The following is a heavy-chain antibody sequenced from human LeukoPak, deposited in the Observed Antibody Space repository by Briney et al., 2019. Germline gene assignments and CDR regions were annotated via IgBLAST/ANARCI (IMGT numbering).Heavy chain of an antibody. CDR1: GVSISSYY. CDR2: IYYSGST. CDR3: ARVSGPDCGDSSLHFDY. V-gene: IGHV4-59*01. D-gene: IGHD4-17*01. J-gene: IGHJ4*02. Sequence: PSETLSLTCTVSGVSISSYYWSWIRQPPGKGLEWIGYIYYSGSTNYNPSLKSRVTISVDTSKNQFSLKLSSVTAADTAVYYCARVSGPDCGDSSLHFDYWGQGTLVTVSS.